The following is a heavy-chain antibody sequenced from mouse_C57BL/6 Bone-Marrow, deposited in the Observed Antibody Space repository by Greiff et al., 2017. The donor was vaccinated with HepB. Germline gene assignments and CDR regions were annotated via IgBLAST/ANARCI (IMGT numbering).Heavy chain of an antibody. CDR3: ARSFITTVVADY. CDR2: ISSGSSTI. D-gene: IGHD1-1*01. V-gene: IGHV5-17*01. CDR1: GFTFSDYG. Sequence: EVQVVESGGGLVKPGGSLKLSCAASGFTFSDYGMHWVRQAPEKGLEWVAYISSGSSTIYYADTVKGRFTISSDNAKNTLFLQMTSLRSEDTAMYYCARSFITTVVADYWGQGTTLTVSS. J-gene: IGHJ2*01.